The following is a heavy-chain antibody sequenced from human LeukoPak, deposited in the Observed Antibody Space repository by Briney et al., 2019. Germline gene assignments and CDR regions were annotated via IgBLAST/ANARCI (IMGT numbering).Heavy chain of an antibody. CDR3: AKDRGIAVAAEIDY. Sequence: GGSLRLSCAASGFTFSSYGMHWVRQAPGKGLEWVAVISYDGSNKYYADSVKGRFTISRDDSKNTLYLQMNSLRAEDTAVYYCAKDRGIAVAAEIDYWGQGTLVTVSS. V-gene: IGHV3-30*18. CDR2: ISYDGSNK. D-gene: IGHD6-19*01. CDR1: GFTFSSYG. J-gene: IGHJ4*02.